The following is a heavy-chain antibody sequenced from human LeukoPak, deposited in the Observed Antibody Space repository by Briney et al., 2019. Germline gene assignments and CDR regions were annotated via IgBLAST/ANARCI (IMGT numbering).Heavy chain of an antibody. Sequence: MSSQTLSLTCTVSGGSISSGDYYRSWIRQPPGKGLEWIGYIYYSGSTYYNPSLKSRVTISVDTSKNQFSLKLSSVTAADTAVYYCARGYCSGGSCYSSSDPHFDYWGQGTLVTVSS. D-gene: IGHD2-15*01. J-gene: IGHJ4*02. CDR2: IYYSGST. CDR1: GGSISSGDYY. CDR3: ARGYCSGGSCYSSSDPHFDY. V-gene: IGHV4-30-4*01.